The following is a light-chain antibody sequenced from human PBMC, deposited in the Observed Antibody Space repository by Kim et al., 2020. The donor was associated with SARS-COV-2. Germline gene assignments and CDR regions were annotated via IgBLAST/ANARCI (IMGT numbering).Light chain of an antibody. V-gene: IGLV1-40*01. J-gene: IGLJ3*02. CDR3: QSYDRSLTGWV. CDR2: ANT. Sequence: QSVLTQPPSVSGAPGQRVTISCTGSSSNIGAGYDVHWYQQFPRTAPKLLIYANTNRPSGVPDRFAGSKSDTSASLVIAGLQAEDEADYYCQSYDRSLTGWVFGGGTQLTVL. CDR1: SSNIGAGYD.